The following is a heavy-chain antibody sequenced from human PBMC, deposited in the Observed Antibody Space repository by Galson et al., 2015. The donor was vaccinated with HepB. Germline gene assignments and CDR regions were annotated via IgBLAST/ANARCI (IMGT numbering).Heavy chain of an antibody. CDR3: ARYNSTSSAFDY. CDR1: GFDFSSYT. Sequence: SLRLSCAASGFDFSSYTMNWARLAPGKGLEWMSSIRPTSGNIYYAESLTGRITVSRDDAKKSLYLQMNSLRAADTALYYCARYNSTSSAFDYWGQGTLVTVSS. CDR2: IRPTSGNI. D-gene: IGHD6-6*01. J-gene: IGHJ4*02. V-gene: IGHV3-21*01.